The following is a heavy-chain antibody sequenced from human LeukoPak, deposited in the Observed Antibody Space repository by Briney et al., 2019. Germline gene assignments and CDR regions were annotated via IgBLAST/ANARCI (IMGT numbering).Heavy chain of an antibody. CDR2: SLHTGST. CDR1: GYSLTNHY. Sequence: SETLSLTCAVSGYSLTNHYWIWIRQPPGKGLEWIGESLHTGSTNYNPAFKSRVTISIDASKNQFFLSLTSVTAADTAVYYCARGPAAVHPWGQGTQVTVSS. J-gene: IGHJ5*02. V-gene: IGHV4-34*12. CDR3: ARGPAAVHP. D-gene: IGHD6-13*01.